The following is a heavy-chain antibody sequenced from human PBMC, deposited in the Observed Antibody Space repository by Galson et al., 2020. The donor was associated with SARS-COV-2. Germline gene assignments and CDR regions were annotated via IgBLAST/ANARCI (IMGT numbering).Heavy chain of an antibody. CDR2: ISSSSSYI. V-gene: IGHV3-21*01. CDR1: GFTFSSYS. J-gene: IGHJ4*02. D-gene: IGHD3-22*01. Sequence: TGGSLRLSCAASGFTFSSYSMNWVRQAPGKGLEWVSSISSSSSYIYYADSVKGRFTISRDNAKNSLYLQMNSLRAEDTAVYYCARELSYYDSSGYYSGPVDYWGQGTLVTVAS. CDR3: ARELSYYDSSGYYSGPVDY.